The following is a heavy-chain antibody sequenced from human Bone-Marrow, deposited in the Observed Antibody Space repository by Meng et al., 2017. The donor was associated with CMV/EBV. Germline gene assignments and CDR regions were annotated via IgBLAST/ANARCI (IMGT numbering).Heavy chain of an antibody. CDR1: GFTFSSYW. CDR3: ARGGYELLDRTFDI. J-gene: IGHJ3*02. Sequence: GESLKISCAVSGFTFSSYWMHWIRQAPGKGLVWVSRINSDGSSTNYADSVKGRFTISRDNAKNTLYLQMNSLRAEDTAVYYCARGGYELLDRTFDIWGQGTMVPVSS. D-gene: IGHD2-2*01. CDR2: INSDGSST. V-gene: IGHV3-74*01.